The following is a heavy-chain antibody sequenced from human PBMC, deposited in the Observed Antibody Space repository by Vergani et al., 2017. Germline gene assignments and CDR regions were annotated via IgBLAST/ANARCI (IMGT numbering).Heavy chain of an antibody. CDR2: IYWNDDK. CDR1: GFSLTTRGVG. V-gene: IGHV2-5*01. J-gene: IGHJ6*02. Sequence: QVTLKESGPVLVNPTQTLTLTCTVSGFSLTTRGVGVGWIRQPPEKALEWLALIYWNDDKRYSPFLESKLTISKDTAKNQVVLTMTNVDPVDTATYYCAHTATSAVHHSDFYYGMDVWGQGTTVTVSS. D-gene: IGHD6-13*01. CDR3: AHTATSAVHHSDFYYGMDV.